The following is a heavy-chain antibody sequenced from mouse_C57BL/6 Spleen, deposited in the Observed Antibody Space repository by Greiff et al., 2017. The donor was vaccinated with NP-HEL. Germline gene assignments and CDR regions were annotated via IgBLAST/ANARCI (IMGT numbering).Heavy chain of an antibody. D-gene: IGHD1-1*01. CDR1: GFTFKDYY. V-gene: IGHV14-1*01. J-gene: IGHJ3*01. CDR2: IDPEDGDT. CDR3: TTGGYGSSFAY. Sequence: EVQLVESGAELVRPGASVKLSCTASGFTFKDYYMHWVKQRPEQGLEWIGRIDPEDGDTEYAPKFQGKATMTADTSSNTAYLQLSSLTSEDTAVYYCTTGGYGSSFAYWGQGTLVTVSA.